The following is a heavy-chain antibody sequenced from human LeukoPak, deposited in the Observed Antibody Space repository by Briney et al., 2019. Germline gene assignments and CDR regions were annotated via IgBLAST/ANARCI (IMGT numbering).Heavy chain of an antibody. J-gene: IGHJ4*02. CDR3: AVEYSSSWWKFDY. V-gene: IGHV4-34*01. Sequence: SETLSLTCAVYGGSFSGYYWSWIRQSPGKGLEWIGEINHSGRTNYNPSLKSRVTISVDTSKNQFSLKLSSVTAADTAVYYCAVEYSSSWWKFDYWGQGTLVTVSS. CDR1: GGSFSGYY. CDR2: INHSGRT. D-gene: IGHD6-13*01.